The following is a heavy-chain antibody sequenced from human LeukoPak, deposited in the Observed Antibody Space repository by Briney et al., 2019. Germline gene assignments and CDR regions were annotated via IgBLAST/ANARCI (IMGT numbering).Heavy chain of an antibody. D-gene: IGHD3-22*01. CDR2: ISGSGGRT. Sequence: GGSLRLSCAASGFTFSSYAMSWVRQAPGKGLEWVSAISGSGGRTYYADSVKGRFTISRDNSKNTLYLQMNSLRAEDTAVYYCAKDTYYYDSSGYYYNYFDYWGQGTLVTVSS. J-gene: IGHJ4*02. CDR1: GFTFSSYA. V-gene: IGHV3-23*01. CDR3: AKDTYYYDSSGYYYNYFDY.